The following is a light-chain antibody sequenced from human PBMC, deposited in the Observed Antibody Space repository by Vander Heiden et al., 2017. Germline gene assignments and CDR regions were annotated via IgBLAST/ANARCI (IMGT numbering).Light chain of an antibody. J-gene: IGKJ1*01. CDR2: DAS. CDR3: QQRSNWPPRT. V-gene: IGKV3-11*01. CDR1: QSVSSY. Sequence: EIVLTQSPATLSLSPGERATLSCRASQSVSSYLAWYQQKPGQAPRLLIYDASNRATGIPARFSGSGSGTDFTPTISSLEPEDFAVYYCQQRSNWPPRTFGQGTKVKIK.